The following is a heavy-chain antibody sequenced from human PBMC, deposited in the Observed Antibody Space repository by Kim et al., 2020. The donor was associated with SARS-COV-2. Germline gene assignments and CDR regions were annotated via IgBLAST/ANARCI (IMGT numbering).Heavy chain of an antibody. V-gene: IGHV3-9*01. CDR2: ISWNSGSI. Sequence: GGSLRLSCAASGFTFDDYAMHWVRQAPGKGLEWVSGISWNSGSIGYADSVKGRFTISRDNAKNSLYLQMNSLRAEDTALYYCAKDGSGLTGYYFDYWGQG. D-gene: IGHD3-9*01. CDR1: GFTFDDYA. J-gene: IGHJ4*02. CDR3: AKDGSGLTGYYFDY.